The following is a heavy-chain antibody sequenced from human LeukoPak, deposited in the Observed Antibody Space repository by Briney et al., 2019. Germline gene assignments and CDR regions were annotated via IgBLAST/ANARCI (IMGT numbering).Heavy chain of an antibody. J-gene: IGHJ6*02. CDR2: INTNTGNP. Sequence: ASVKVSCKASGYTFTGYYMHWVRQAPGQGLEWMGRINTNTGNPTYAQGFTGRFVFSLDTSVSTAYLQISSLKAEDTAVYYCARSKILYCSSTSCYAYYGMDVWGQGTTVTVSS. CDR1: GYTFTGYY. V-gene: IGHV7-4-1*02. D-gene: IGHD2-2*01. CDR3: ARSKILYCSSTSCYAYYGMDV.